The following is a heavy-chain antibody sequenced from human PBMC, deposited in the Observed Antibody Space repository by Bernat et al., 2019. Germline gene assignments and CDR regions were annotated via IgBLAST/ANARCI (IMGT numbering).Heavy chain of an antibody. V-gene: IGHV3-30*18. D-gene: IGHD3-16*01. J-gene: IGHJ4*02. CDR2: ISYDGSNK. Sequence: QVQLVESGGGVVQPGRSLRLSCAASGFTFSSYGMHWVRQAPGKGLEWVAVISYDGSNKYYADSVKGRFTISRDNSKNPLYLQMNSLRAEDTAVYYCAKDLRVTFGGADYWGQGTLVTVSS. CDR3: AKDLRVTFGGADY. CDR1: GFTFSSYG.